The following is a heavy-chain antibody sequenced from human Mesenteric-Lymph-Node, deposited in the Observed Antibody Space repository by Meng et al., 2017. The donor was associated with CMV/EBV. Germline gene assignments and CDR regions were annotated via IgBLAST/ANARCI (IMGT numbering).Heavy chain of an antibody. Sequence: SETLSLTCTVSGGSISSSSYYWGWIRQPPGKGLEWIGSIYYSGSAYYNPSLKSRVTISLDTSKNQFSLKLSSVTAADMAVYYCARDLKGYCTNGVCYTGNWFDPWGQGTLVTVSS. V-gene: IGHV4-39*07. CDR2: IYYSGSA. J-gene: IGHJ5*02. CDR1: GGSISSSSYY. CDR3: ARDLKGYCTNGVCYTGNWFDP. D-gene: IGHD2-8*01.